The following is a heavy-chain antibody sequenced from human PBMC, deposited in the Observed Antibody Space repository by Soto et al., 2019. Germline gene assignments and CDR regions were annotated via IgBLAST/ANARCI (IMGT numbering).Heavy chain of an antibody. V-gene: IGHV4-34*12. CDR3: ARADRAAAPRRDFAY. Sequence: SETLSLSCAVYGGSLSGYYWSWIRQAPGKGLEWIGEIIQSGSSNYNPSLKGRVIITVDTSKNRFSLQLSSVTAADTAVYYCARADRAAAPRRDFAYWGQGTLVTVSS. D-gene: IGHD6-13*01. CDR1: GGSLSGYY. CDR2: IIQSGSS. J-gene: IGHJ4*02.